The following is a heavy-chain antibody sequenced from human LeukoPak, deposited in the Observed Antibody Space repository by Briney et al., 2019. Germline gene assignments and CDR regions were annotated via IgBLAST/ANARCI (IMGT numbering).Heavy chain of an antibody. J-gene: IGHJ4*02. CDR2: IYYSGST. D-gene: IGHD3-22*01. CDR3: ARLRNRYDTSGYYPFDY. V-gene: IGHV4-59*08. CDR1: GGSISSYY. Sequence: SETLSLTCTVSGGSISSYYWSWIRQPPGKGLEWIGYIYYSGSTNYNPSLKSRVTMSVDTSKNQFSLKVNSVTAADTAVYYCARLRNRYDTSGYYPFDYWGQGTLVTVSS.